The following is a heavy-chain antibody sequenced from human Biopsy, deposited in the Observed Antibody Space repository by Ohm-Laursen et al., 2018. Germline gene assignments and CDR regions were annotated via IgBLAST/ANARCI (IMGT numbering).Heavy chain of an antibody. CDR2: IYYTGHT. D-gene: IGHD7-27*01. CDR3: ARLTGDPSY. CDR1: GGPFSGSY. V-gene: IGHV4-59*01. J-gene: IGHJ4*02. Sequence: TLSLTCAVYGGPFSGSYWTWIRQSPGKGLEWIGFIYYTGHTNYNPSLKSRATISVDTSKNQFSLKVISVTAADTAVYYCARLTGDPSYWGQGILVTVSS.